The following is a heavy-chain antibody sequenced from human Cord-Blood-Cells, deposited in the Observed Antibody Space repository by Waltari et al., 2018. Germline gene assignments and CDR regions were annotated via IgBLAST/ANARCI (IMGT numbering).Heavy chain of an antibody. J-gene: IGHJ3*02. CDR2: IWYDGSNK. V-gene: IGHV3-33*01. CDR1: GFTFSRYG. D-gene: IGHD3-9*01. Sequence: QVQLVESGGGVVQPGRSLRLSCAASGFTFSRYGMTWVRQAPGKGLEWVAVIWYDGSNKYYADSVKGRFTISRDNSKNTLYLQMNSLRAEDTAVYYCARDRAILTGYDAFDIWGQGTMVTVSS. CDR3: ARDRAILTGYDAFDI.